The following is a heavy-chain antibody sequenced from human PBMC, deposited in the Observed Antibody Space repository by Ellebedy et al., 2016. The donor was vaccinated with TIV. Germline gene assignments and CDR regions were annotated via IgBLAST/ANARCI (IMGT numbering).Heavy chain of an antibody. D-gene: IGHD3-10*01. Sequence: GESLKISCAASGFTFSRYWMSWVRQAPGKGLEWVANIRQDGSEKYYVDSVKGRFTISRDNAKNSLYLQMNSLRAEDTAVYYCARFNMVRGIIITDYYYGMDVWGQGTTVTVSS. CDR3: ARFNMVRGIIITDYYYGMDV. J-gene: IGHJ6*02. V-gene: IGHV3-7*03. CDR2: IRQDGSEK. CDR1: GFTFSRYW.